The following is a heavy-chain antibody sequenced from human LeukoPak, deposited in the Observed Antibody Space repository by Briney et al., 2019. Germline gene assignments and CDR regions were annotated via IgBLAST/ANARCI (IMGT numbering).Heavy chain of an antibody. CDR3: ASSTVSDAGFDY. J-gene: IGHJ4*02. CDR1: GGSISSYY. CDR2: IYNSGSI. Sequence: SETLSLTCTVSGGSISSYYWSWIRQPPGKGLESIGYIYNSGSIKYNPSLKSRVTISVDTSRNQLSLKVSSVTAADTAMCYCASSTVSDAGFDYWGQGTLVTVSS. D-gene: IGHD4-11*01. V-gene: IGHV4-59*01.